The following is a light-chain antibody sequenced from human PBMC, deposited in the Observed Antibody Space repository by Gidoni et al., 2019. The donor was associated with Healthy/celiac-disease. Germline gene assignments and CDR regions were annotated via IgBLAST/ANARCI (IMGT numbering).Light chain of an antibody. Sequence: LQLHQSHLHLSAYVGDRVTINCRASQSVSNYLNWYQQKPGKAPKLLIYAASSLQSGVPSRFSGSGSGTDFTLTISSLQPEDFATYYCQQSYSTPPMYSFGQGTKLEIK. CDR3: QQSYSTPPMYS. CDR2: AAS. V-gene: IGKV1-39*01. J-gene: IGKJ2*03. CDR1: QSVSNY.